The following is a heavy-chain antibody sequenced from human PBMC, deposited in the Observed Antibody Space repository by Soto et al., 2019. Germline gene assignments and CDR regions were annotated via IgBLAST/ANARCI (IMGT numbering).Heavy chain of an antibody. CDR1: GYIFVNYG. Sequence: QVQLVQSGDEVKKPGASVKVSCKASGYIFVNYGIAWVRQAPGQGLEWMGWISPYTGNTHSATKVQGRLTMTTDKCTRTAYMALGDRTFDDKAVDYCEMVGNYVTPTPQDVWGQATTVTVSS. CDR2: ISPYTGNT. J-gene: IGHJ6*02. V-gene: IGHV1-18*01. CDR3: EMVGNYVTPTPQDV. D-gene: IGHD3-16*01.